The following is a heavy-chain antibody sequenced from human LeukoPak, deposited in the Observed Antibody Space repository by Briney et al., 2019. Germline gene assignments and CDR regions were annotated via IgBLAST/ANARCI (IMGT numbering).Heavy chain of an antibody. J-gene: IGHJ6*02. V-gene: IGHV3-7*01. Sequence: PGGSLRLSCAASGFTFSTYWMYWVRQAPGKGLGWVASIKQDGSDKYYVDSVKGRFTISRDNAKKSLYLQMNSLRAEDTAVYYCARAPYGDYRDYYGMDVWGQGTTVTVSS. D-gene: IGHD4-17*01. CDR2: IKQDGSDK. CDR1: GFTFSTYW. CDR3: ARAPYGDYRDYYGMDV.